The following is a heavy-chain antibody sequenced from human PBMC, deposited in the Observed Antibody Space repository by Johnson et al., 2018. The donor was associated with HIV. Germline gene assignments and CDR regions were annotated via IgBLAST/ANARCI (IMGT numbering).Heavy chain of an antibody. CDR1: GFTFSSYW. CDR2: TRDKAKSYST. D-gene: IGHD6-19*01. J-gene: IGHJ3*01. Sequence: VQLVESGGGVVRPGGSLRLYCAASGFTFSSYWMSWVRQAPGKGLEWIARTRDKAKSYSTEYAASVKGRFIISRDGLKDSLYLQMNSLKSEDTAVYFCARRAYTSGWYAAFDLWGQGTMVTVSS. V-gene: IGHV3-72*01. CDR3: ARRAYTSGWYAAFDL.